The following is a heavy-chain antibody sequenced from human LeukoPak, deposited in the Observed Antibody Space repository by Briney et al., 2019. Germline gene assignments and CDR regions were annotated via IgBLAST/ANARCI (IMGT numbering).Heavy chain of an antibody. J-gene: IGHJ4*02. V-gene: IGHV4-39*01. CDR3: ARIPRYGDYAGY. Sequence: PSETLSLTCSVSGGSISSSGYYWGWIRQPPGMGLEWIGSILYSGSTYYSPSLKSRVTISVDTSKNQFSLKLSSVTAADTAVYYCARIPRYGDYAGYWGQGTLVTVSS. D-gene: IGHD4-17*01. CDR1: GGSISSSGYY. CDR2: ILYSGST.